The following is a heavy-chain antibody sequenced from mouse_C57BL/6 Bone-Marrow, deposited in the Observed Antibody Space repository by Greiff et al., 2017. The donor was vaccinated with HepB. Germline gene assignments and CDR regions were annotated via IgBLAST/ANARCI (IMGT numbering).Heavy chain of an antibody. Sequence: VQLQQSGAELVKPGASVKLSCKASGYTFTSYWMHWVKQRPGQGLEWIGMIHPNSGSTNYNEKFKSKATLTVDKSSSTAYMQLSSLTSEDSAVYYCARQDGNYYGYWYFDVWGTGTTVTVSS. CDR1: GYTFTSYW. CDR3: ARQDGNYYGYWYFDV. D-gene: IGHD1-1*01. V-gene: IGHV1-64*01. CDR2: IHPNSGST. J-gene: IGHJ1*03.